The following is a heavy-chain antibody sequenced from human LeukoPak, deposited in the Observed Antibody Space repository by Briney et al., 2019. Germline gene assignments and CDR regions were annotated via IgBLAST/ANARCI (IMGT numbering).Heavy chain of an antibody. J-gene: IGHJ4*02. Sequence: SETLSLTCAVYGGSFSGYYWSWIRQPPGKGLEWIGEINHSGSTNYNPSLKSRVTISVDTSKNQFSLKLSSVTAADTAVYYCARGPITVTIDYWGQGTLVTVSS. CDR1: GGSFSGYY. CDR3: ARGPITVTIDY. V-gene: IGHV4-34*01. CDR2: INHSGST. D-gene: IGHD4-17*01.